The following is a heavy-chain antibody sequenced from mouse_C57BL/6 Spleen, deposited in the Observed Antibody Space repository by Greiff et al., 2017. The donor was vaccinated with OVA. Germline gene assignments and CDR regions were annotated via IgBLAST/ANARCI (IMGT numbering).Heavy chain of an antibody. J-gene: IGHJ3*01. CDR2: ISYDGSN. CDR3: ARSSGYPAWCAY. CDR1: GYSITSGYY. D-gene: IGHD3-2*02. V-gene: IGHV3-6*01. Sequence: EVQLQESGPGLVKPSQSLSLTCSVTGYSITSGYYWNWIRQFPGNKLEWMGYISYDGSNNYNPSLKNRISITRDTSKNQFFLKLNSVTTEDTATYYCARSSGYPAWCAYWGQGTLVTVSA.